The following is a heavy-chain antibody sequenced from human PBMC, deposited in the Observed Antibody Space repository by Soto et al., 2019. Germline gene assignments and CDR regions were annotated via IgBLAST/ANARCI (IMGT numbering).Heavy chain of an antibody. J-gene: IGHJ4*02. D-gene: IGHD6-13*01. V-gene: IGHV4-61*01. Sequence: SVALSVTCAVGCGSISSGKWWSWIPQPPGKGLEWMGYIYYSRTTNSHPSLKSRVTISVDPSKNPFSLPPSSVTAADTAAYYCARAPDPLYSPSSYYFDSWGQGPLVTVSS. CDR2: IYYSRTT. CDR1: CGSISSGKW. CDR3: ARAPDPLYSPSSYYFDS.